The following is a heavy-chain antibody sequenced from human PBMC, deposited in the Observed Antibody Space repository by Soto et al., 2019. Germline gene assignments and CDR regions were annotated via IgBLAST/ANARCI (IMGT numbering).Heavy chain of an antibody. J-gene: IGHJ4*02. CDR2: VFHTGTT. CDR1: GASVGSPYY. V-gene: IGHV4-4*02. CDR3: ARSAGWYAVHS. D-gene: IGHD6-19*01. Sequence: QVQLQESGPGLVKPSGTLSLTCAVSGASVGSPYYWCWVRQPPGKGLEWIGEVFHTGTTSYNPSLRSRVTISMDKSNNQFSLDLTSVTAADTAVYYCARSAGWYAVHSWGPGTLVIVSS.